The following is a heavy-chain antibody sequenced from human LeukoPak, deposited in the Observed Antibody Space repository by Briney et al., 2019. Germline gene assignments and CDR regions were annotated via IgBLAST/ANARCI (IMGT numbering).Heavy chain of an antibody. CDR1: GYTFTGYY. J-gene: IGHJ5*02. CDR2: INPNSGGT. Sequence: ASVKVSCKASGYTFTGYYMHWVRQAPGQGLEWMGWINPNSGGTNYAQKFQGRVTMTRDTSISTAYMELSRLRSDDTAVYYCARDRDITMVRGVIIGDWFYPWGQGTLVTVSS. V-gene: IGHV1-2*02. CDR3: ARDRDITMVRGVIIGDWFYP. D-gene: IGHD3-10*01.